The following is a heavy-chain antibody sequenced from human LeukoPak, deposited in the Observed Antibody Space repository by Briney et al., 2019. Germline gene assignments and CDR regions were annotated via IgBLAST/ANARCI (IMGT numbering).Heavy chain of an antibody. V-gene: IGHV3-9*01. CDR3: SGGYHKYMDV. D-gene: IGHD2-15*01. CDR2: ITWNSDTL. J-gene: IGHJ6*03. CDR1: GFNFDEYA. Sequence: GGSLRLSCAAAGFNFDEYAMHWVRQVPGKGLEWVSGITWNSDTLGYADSVKGRFTISRDNAKSSLYLQMNSLRPEDTALYYCSGGYHKYMDVWGKGTTVTISS.